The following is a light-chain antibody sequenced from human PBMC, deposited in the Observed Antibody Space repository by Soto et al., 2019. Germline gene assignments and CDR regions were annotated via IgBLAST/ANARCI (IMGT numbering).Light chain of an antibody. J-gene: IGKJ1*01. CDR3: QHYNSYSEA. Sequence: DVQMTQSPSTLSVSVGDRVSITCGSSQTISSWLAWYQQKPGKAPKLLIYKASTLKSGVPSRSSGSGSGTEFTLTISSLQPDDFATYYCQHYNSYSEAFGQGTKVDI. CDR2: KAS. V-gene: IGKV1-5*03. CDR1: QTISSW.